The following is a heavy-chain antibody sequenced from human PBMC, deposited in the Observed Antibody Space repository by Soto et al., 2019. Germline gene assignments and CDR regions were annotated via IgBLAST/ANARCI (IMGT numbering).Heavy chain of an antibody. J-gene: IGHJ4*02. V-gene: IGHV3-21*06. Sequence: GWLRRACSASGCTFTRYSMNWVRQAPGKGLEWVSSISSTTDYIYYGDSMKVRFTISRDNAKNSLYLEMNSLRAEDTAVYYCARESEDLTSNFDYWGQGTLVTVYS. CDR3: ARESEDLTSNFDY. D-gene: IGHD7-27*01. CDR2: ISSTTDYI. CDR1: GCTFTRYS.